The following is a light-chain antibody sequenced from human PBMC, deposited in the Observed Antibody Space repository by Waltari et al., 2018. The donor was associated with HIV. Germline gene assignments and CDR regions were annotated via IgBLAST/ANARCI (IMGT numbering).Light chain of an antibody. V-gene: IGLV1-40*01. CDR2: GNS. CDR1: GSNIGAGYD. Sequence: QSVLTQPPSVPGAPGQRVTISCTACGSNIGAGYDVHWYQQLPGTAPKLLIYGNSKRPSGLPDRFSGSKSGTSASLAITGLQAEDEADYYCQSYDSSLSEDVFGTGTKFTVL. CDR3: QSYDSSLSEDV. J-gene: IGLJ1*01.